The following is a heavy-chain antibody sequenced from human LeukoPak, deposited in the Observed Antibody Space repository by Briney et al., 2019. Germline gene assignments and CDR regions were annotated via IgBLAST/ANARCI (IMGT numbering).Heavy chain of an antibody. V-gene: IGHV4-59*13. J-gene: IGHJ6*02. CDR1: GGSISSDY. D-gene: IGHD3-16*01. Sequence: SETLSLTCTVSGGSISSDYWSWIRQPPGKGLEWIGQIHYSGRPDYNPSLKSRVTISVDTSKNQLSLKVTSVTGADTAVYYCARFGVDYDMDVWGQGTTVTVSS. CDR2: IHYSGRP. CDR3: ARFGVDYDMDV.